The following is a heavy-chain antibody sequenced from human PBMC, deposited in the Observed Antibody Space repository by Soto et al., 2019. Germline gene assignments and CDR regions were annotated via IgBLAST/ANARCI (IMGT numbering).Heavy chain of an antibody. CDR1: GGSVGSGEYY. CDR3: ARDVAHGYAENV. CDR2: IYDSGIT. J-gene: IGHJ3*01. V-gene: IGHV4-30-4*01. D-gene: IGHD5-18*01. Sequence: PSETLSLTCTVSGGSVGSGEYYYSWIRQHPGKGLEWIGYIYDSGITNYNPSLKGRVTLSLDRSNNQVSLKLRSVTAADTAVYFCARDVAHGYAENVWGQGTMVTVSS.